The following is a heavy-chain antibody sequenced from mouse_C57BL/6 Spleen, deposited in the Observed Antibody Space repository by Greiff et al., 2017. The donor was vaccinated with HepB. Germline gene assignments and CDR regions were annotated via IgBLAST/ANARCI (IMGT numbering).Heavy chain of an antibody. CDR3: ARVGYYSNYFSFAY. V-gene: IGHV1-42*01. D-gene: IGHD2-5*01. CDR1: GYSFTGYY. CDR2: INPSTGGT. J-gene: IGHJ3*01. Sequence: VQLQQSGPELVKPGASVKISCKASGYSFTGYYMNWVKQSPEKSLEWIGEINPSTGGTTYNQKFKAKATLTVDKSSSTAYMQLKSLTSEDSAVYYCARVGYYSNYFSFAYWGQGTLVTVSA.